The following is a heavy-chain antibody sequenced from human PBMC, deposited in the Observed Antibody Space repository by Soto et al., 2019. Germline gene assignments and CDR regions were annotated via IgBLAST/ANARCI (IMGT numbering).Heavy chain of an antibody. D-gene: IGHD3-22*01. CDR3: ARGGGSSGYYYYYYGMDV. Sequence: AASVKVSCKASGYTFTSYDINWVRQATGQGLEWMGWMNPNSGNTGYAQKFQGRVTMTRNTSISTAYMELSSLRSEDTAVYYCARGGGSSGYYYYYYGMDVWGQGTTVTVSS. CDR2: MNPNSGNT. J-gene: IGHJ6*02. V-gene: IGHV1-8*01. CDR1: GYTFTSYD.